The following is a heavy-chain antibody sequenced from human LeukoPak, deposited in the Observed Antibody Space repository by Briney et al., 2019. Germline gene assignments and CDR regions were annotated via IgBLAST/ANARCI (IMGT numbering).Heavy chain of an antibody. D-gene: IGHD2-8*01. CDR1: GFTFSSYG. V-gene: IGHV3-33*01. CDR3: ARGLGYSTNGVCSNFDY. Sequence: GGSLRLSCAASGFTFSSYGMHWVRQAPGKGLEWVAVIWYDGSNKYYADSVKGRFTISRDNSKNTLYLQMNSLRAEDTAVYYCARGLGYSTNGVCSNFDYWGQGTLVTVSS. J-gene: IGHJ4*02. CDR2: IWYDGSNK.